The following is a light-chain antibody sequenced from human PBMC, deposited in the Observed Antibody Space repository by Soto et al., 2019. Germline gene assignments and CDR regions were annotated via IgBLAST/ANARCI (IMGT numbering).Light chain of an antibody. V-gene: IGKV1-39*01. CDR3: QQSFTSPLT. J-gene: IGKJ4*01. Sequence: DIQMTQSPSSLSASLGGRVTLTCRASQSIITSLSWYQQTPGKAPKLLIYSASTLHNGVPSRFSGSGSGTDFTLTIRSLQREDFATYYWQQSFTSPLTFGGGAKLEL. CDR1: QSIITS. CDR2: SAS.